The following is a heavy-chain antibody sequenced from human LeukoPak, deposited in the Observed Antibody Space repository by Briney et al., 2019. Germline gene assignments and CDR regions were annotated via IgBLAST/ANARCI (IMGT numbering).Heavy chain of an antibody. CDR3: ARGLSYSSSPSYGY. V-gene: IGHV1-2*02. CDR2: INPNSGGT. Sequence: ASVKVSCKASGYTFTGYYMHWVRQAPGQGLEWMGWINPNSGGTNYAQKFQGRVTMTRDTSISTAYMELSSLRSEDTAVYYCARGLSYSSSPSYGYWGQGTLVTVSS. D-gene: IGHD6-6*01. CDR1: GYTFTGYY. J-gene: IGHJ4*02.